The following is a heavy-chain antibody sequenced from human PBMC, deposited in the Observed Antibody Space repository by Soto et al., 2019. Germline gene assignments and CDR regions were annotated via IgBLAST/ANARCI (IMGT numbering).Heavy chain of an antibody. D-gene: IGHD3-22*01. V-gene: IGHV1-18*03. CDR3: ASYEHYCDHGGYPDY. CDR1: GYTFTSYG. Sequence: ASVKVSCKASGYTFTSYGVSWVRQAPGQGLEWMGWISTYNGNTNYAQKLQGRVTMTTDTSTNTAYMELRSLRSDDFAVFYCASYEHYCDHGGYPDYWGQGTLVTVSS. J-gene: IGHJ4*02. CDR2: ISTYNGNT.